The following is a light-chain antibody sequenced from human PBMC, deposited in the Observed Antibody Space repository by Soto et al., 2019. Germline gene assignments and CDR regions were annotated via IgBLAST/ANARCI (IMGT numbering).Light chain of an antibody. V-gene: IGKV3D-15*01. CDR3: QQYKDWPPLP. J-gene: IGKJ4*01. Sequence: EIVMTQSPVTLSASPGERVTLSCRASQSVNINLAWYQQRPGQAPRVLIYGASNRASGIPDRFSGSGSGTDFTLIISSLEPDDFALYYCQQYKDWPPLPFGGGTRVEIK. CDR1: QSVNIN. CDR2: GAS.